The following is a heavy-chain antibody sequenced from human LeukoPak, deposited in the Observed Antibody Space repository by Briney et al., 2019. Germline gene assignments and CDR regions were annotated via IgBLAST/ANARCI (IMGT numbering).Heavy chain of an antibody. D-gene: IGHD3-9*01. CDR2: MNPNSGNT. Sequence: VASVKVSCKASGYTFTSYDINWVRQATGQGLEWLGWMNPNSGNTGYAQKFQGRVTMTRNTSISTAYMELSSLRSEDTAVYYCARGPHYYDILTGYGGYAFDIWGQGTMVTVSS. CDR1: GYTFTSYD. V-gene: IGHV1-8*01. CDR3: ARGPHYYDILTGYGGYAFDI. J-gene: IGHJ3*02.